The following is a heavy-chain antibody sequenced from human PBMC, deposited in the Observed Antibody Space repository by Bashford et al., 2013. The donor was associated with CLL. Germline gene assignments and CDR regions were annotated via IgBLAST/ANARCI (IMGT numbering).Heavy chain of an antibody. J-gene: IGHJ6*01. CDR3: ARVIPDDIVVVPAAIYYYGMDV. Sequence: SVKVSARLLEAPSAAMLSAGCDRPLDKGLEWMGGIIPIFGTANYAQKFQGRVTITADESTSTAYMELSSLRSEDTAVYYCARVIPDDIVVVPAAIYYYGMDVWG. D-gene: IGHD2-2*01. CDR2: IIPIFGTA. V-gene: IGHV1-69*13. CDR1: EAPSAAML.